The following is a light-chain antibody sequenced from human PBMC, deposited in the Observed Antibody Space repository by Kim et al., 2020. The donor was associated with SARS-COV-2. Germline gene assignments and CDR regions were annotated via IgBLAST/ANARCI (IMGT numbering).Light chain of an antibody. CDR1: QGIRND. J-gene: IGKJ1*01. V-gene: IGKV1-6*02. CDR3: LQDYNYPRT. Sequence: ASVGDRIIITCRASQGIRNDLGWYQQKPGKAPKLLIYAASSLESGVPSRCSGSGSGTDFTLTISSLQTEDFATYYWLQDYNYPRTFGKGTKVDIK. CDR2: AAS.